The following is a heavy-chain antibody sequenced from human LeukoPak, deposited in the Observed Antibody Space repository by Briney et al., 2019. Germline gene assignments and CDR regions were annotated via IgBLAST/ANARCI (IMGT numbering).Heavy chain of an antibody. CDR2: IYSGGST. CDR1: GFTVSSNY. J-gene: IGHJ4*02. V-gene: IGHV3-66*01. Sequence: GGSLRLSCAASGFTVSSNYMSWVRQAPGKGLEWVSVIYSGGSTYYADSVRGRFTISRDNSKNTLYLQMNSLRAEDTAVYYCARVGSSRWNDYWGQGTLVTVSS. D-gene: IGHD6-19*01. CDR3: ARVGSSRWNDY.